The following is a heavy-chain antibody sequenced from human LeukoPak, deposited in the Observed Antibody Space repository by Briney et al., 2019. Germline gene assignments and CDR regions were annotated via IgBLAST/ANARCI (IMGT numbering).Heavy chain of an antibody. V-gene: IGHV5-51*01. D-gene: IGHD2-21*02. J-gene: IGHJ4*02. CDR3: ARQSYCGGDCYSPYFDY. Sequence: GESLKISCKGSGYSFTSYWIGWVRQMPGKGLEWMGIIYPGDSDTRYSPSFQGQATISADKSISTAYLQWSGLKASDTAMYYCARQSYCGGDCYSPYFDYWGQGTLVTVSS. CDR2: IYPGDSDT. CDR1: GYSFTSYW.